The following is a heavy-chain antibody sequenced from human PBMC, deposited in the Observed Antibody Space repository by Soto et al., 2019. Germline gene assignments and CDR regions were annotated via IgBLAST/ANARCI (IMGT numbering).Heavy chain of an antibody. V-gene: IGHV3-30*18. Sequence: GGSLRLSCAASGFNFSTYGMHWVRQAPGKGLEWVAVISYDGKAKYYADSVKGRFTISRDNSKNTVYLQVNSLRAEDTAVFYWAKAVVPIFGLVPDYWGRGTLVTVYS. J-gene: IGHJ4*02. D-gene: IGHD3-3*01. CDR1: GFNFSTYG. CDR2: ISYDGKAK. CDR3: AKAVVPIFGLVPDY.